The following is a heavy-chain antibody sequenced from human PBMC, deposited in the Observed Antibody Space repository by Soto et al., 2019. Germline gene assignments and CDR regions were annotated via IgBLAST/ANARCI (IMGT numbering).Heavy chain of an antibody. D-gene: IGHD3-3*01. CDR3: ARAELRFLEWPWFDP. V-gene: IGHV1-2*02. J-gene: IGHJ5*02. CDR2: INPTSGGT. Sequence: GSGKVCFKACGYPFTGYYMHCVRQAPGQGLEWMGWINPTSGGTNYSQKFQGRVTMTRDTSISTAYMELSRLRSDDTAVYYCARAELRFLEWPWFDPWGQGTLVTVSS. CDR1: GYPFTGYY.